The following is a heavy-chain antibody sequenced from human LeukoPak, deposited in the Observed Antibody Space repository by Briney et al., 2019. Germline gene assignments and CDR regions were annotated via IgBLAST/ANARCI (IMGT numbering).Heavy chain of an antibody. Sequence: LGESLKISCKGSEYCFATYWIGWVRQMPGQGLEWMGIIFPGDSDTRYSPSFQGQVTISADKSISTAYLQWSSLKASDTAIYYCASEYCSGGNCYFDYWGQGTLVTVSS. J-gene: IGHJ4*02. CDR3: ASEYCSGGNCYFDY. CDR2: IFPGDSDT. V-gene: IGHV5-51*01. CDR1: EYCFATYW. D-gene: IGHD2-15*01.